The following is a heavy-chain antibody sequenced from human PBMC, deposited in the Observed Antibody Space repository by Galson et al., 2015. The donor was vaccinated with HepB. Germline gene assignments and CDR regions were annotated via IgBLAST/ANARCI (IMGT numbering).Heavy chain of an antibody. CDR3: ARAASVAATPDY. CDR1: GFTVSSNY. CDR2: IYSGGST. Sequence: SLRLSCAASGFTVSSNYMSWVRQAPGKGLEWVSVIYSGGSTYYADSVKGRFTISRDNSKNTLYLQMNSLRAEDTAVYYCARAASVAATPDYLGQGTLVTVSS. V-gene: IGHV3-53*01. D-gene: IGHD2-15*01. J-gene: IGHJ4*02.